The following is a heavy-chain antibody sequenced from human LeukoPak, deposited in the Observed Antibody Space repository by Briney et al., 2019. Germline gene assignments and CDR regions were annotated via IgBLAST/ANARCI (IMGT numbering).Heavy chain of an antibody. CDR3: ARDRYTVVSWYFDL. Sequence: PSETLSLTCTVSGGSISSGGYYWSWIRQHPGKGLEWIGYIYYSGSAYYNPSLKSRVTISVDTSKNQFSLKLSSVTAADTAVYYCARDRYTVVSWYFDLWGRGTLVTVSS. V-gene: IGHV4-31*03. D-gene: IGHD4-23*01. CDR1: GGSISSGGYY. J-gene: IGHJ2*01. CDR2: IYYSGSA.